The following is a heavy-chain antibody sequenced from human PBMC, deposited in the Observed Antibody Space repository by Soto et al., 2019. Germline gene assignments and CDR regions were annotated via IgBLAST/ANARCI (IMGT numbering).Heavy chain of an antibody. D-gene: IGHD6-13*01. J-gene: IGHJ6*02. CDR1: GGTFSSYA. CDR3: ARGGYSSTWSNLLDRSGLDV. V-gene: IGHV1-69*06. Sequence: QVQLVQSGAEAKKPGSSVKVSCKTSGGTFSSYAISWVRQAPGQGLEWMGGIVPLFRTTNYAQKFQGRDTITADTSTYTVYMELRGLRSGDTAVYYCARGGYSSTWSNLLDRSGLDVWGQGTTVTVSS. CDR2: IVPLFRTT.